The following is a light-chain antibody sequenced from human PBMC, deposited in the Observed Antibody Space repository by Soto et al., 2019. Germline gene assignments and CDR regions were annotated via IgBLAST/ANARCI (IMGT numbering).Light chain of an antibody. Sequence: QSALTQPASVSGSPGQSITISCTGTSSDVGGYNYVSWFQQHPGKAPKLKIYEVSNRPSGVSNRFSGSKSGYTASLTISELQAEDEADYYCTSFTSSGTWVFGGGTKLTVL. J-gene: IGLJ3*02. V-gene: IGLV2-14*03. CDR2: EVS. CDR3: TSFTSSGTWV. CDR1: SSDVGGYNY.